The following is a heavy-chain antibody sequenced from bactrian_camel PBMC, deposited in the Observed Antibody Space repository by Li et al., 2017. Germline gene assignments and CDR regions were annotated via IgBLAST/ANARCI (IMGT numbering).Heavy chain of an antibody. CDR3: AVYDAYAGRCSFREDYYDY. J-gene: IGHJ4*01. V-gene: IGHV3-3*01. Sequence: HVQLVESGGGSAQVGGSLRLSCSASADALMYMAWFRQAPGQKREAVAAIYSGDGSAIYSDSATGRFTISQDTASKTVVLQMNNLKPEDSGMYHCAVYDAYAGRCSFREDYYDYWGPGTQVTVS. D-gene: IGHD2*01. CDR1: ADALMY. CDR2: IYSGDGSA.